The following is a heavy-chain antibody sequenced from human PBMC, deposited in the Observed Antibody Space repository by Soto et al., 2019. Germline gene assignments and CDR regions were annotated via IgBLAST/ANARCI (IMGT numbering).Heavy chain of an antibody. CDR2: ISYDGSNK. D-gene: IGHD3-9*01. CDR3: AREGLYYDILTGTYYGMDV. CDR1: GFTFSSYA. Sequence: GGSLRLSCAASGFTFSSYAMHWVRQAPGKGLEWVAVISYDGSNKYYADSVKGRFTISRDNSKNTLYLQMNSLRAEDTAVYYCAREGLYYDILTGTYYGMDVWGQGTTVTVS. J-gene: IGHJ6*02. V-gene: IGHV3-30-3*01.